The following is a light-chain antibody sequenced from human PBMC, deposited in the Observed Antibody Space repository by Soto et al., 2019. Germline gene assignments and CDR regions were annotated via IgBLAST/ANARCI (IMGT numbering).Light chain of an antibody. CDR1: QSVSSSF. CDR2: GES. V-gene: IGKV3-20*01. CDR3: QQYGRSPYT. Sequence: EIVLTQSPGTLSLSPGERATLSCRASQSVSSSFLAWYQQKPGQAPRLLMYGESSRATGIPDRFSGSGSGTDFTLTISRLEPEDFAVYYCQQYGRSPYTFGQGTKLEIK. J-gene: IGKJ2*01.